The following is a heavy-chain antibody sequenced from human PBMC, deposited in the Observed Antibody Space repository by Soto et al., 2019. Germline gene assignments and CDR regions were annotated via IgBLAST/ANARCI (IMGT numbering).Heavy chain of an antibody. CDR1: GGSTSSGGYY. CDR3: ARDRGGYSSQYYFDY. Sequence: QVQLQESGPGLVKPSQTLSLTCTVSGGSTSSGGYYWSWIRQHPGKGLEWIGYIYYSGSTYYNPSLKSRVTISVDTSKNQFSLKLSSVTAADTAVYYCARDRGGYSSQYYFDYWGQGTLVTVSS. J-gene: IGHJ4*02. V-gene: IGHV4-31*03. D-gene: IGHD5-12*01. CDR2: IYYSGST.